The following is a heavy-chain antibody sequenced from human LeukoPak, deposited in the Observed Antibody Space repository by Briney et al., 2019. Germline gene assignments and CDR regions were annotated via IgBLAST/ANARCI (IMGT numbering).Heavy chain of an antibody. Sequence: GGSVRLPCAASGFTFSSYWMQWVREAPGQGLVWVSRISSDGSSTTYADSGKGRFTISRDNAKNTVYLQMNSLRVEDTAVYYCARGALYMYYFDYWGQGTLVTVSS. D-gene: IGHD3-10*01. J-gene: IGHJ4*02. CDR1: GFTFSSYW. CDR3: ARGALYMYYFDY. V-gene: IGHV3-74*01. CDR2: ISSDGSST.